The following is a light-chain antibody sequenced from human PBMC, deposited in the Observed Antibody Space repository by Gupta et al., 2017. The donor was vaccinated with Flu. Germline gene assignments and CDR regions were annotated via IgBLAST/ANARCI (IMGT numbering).Light chain of an antibody. CDR2: INN. V-gene: IGLV1-47*02. CDR3: AAGDDSLSGWV. J-gene: IGLJ3*02. CDR1: SSRVGSNY. Sequence: RVTNSCAGSSSRVGSNYVYWYHPCPGTSPKLLIYINNNRHSGAPARFSGTKFGTTAAITTSGLPAEDGADYYFAAGDDSLSGWVFGGGTRLAVL.